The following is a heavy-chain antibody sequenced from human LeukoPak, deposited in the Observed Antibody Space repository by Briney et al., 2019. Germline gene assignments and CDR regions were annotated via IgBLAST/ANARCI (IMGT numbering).Heavy chain of an antibody. D-gene: IGHD2-2*01. J-gene: IGHJ6*02. Sequence: GGSLRLSCAASGFTFSSYGMHWVRQAPGKGLEWVAVIWYDGSNKYYADSVKGRFTISRDNSKNTLYLQMNSLRAEDTAVYYCARVGGYCSSTSCYGGVTYYYYGMDVWGQGTTVTVSS. V-gene: IGHV3-33*01. CDR2: IWYDGSNK. CDR3: ARVGGYCSSTSCYGGVTYYYYGMDV. CDR1: GFTFSSYG.